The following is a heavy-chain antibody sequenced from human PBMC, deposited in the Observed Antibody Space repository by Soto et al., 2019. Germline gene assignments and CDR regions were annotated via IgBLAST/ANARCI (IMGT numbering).Heavy chain of an antibody. CDR1: GGSFSGYY. CDR3: ARGGGYCSSTSCYIRGGYYYYYYGMDV. CDR2: INHSGST. V-gene: IGHV4-34*01. J-gene: IGHJ6*02. D-gene: IGHD2-2*01. Sequence: QVQLQQWGAGLLKPSETLSLTCAVYGGSFSGYYWSWIRQPPGKGLEWIGEINHSGSTNYNPSLKSRVTIPVDTSKNQFSLKLSSVTAADTAVYYCARGGGYCSSTSCYIRGGYYYYYYGMDVWGQGTTVTVSS.